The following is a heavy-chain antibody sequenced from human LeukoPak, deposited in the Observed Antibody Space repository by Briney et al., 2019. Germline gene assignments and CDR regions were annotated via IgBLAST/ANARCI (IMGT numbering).Heavy chain of an antibody. J-gene: IGHJ6*03. CDR2: ISAYNGNT. CDR3: ARVSDGDYSGYYYMDV. Sequence: ASVTVSCKASGYTFTSYGISWVRQAPGQGREWMGWISAYNGNTNYAQKLQGRVTMTTDTSTSTAYMELRSLRSDDTAVYYCARVSDGDYSGYYYMDVWGKGTTVTISS. V-gene: IGHV1-18*01. CDR1: GYTFTSYG. D-gene: IGHD4-17*01.